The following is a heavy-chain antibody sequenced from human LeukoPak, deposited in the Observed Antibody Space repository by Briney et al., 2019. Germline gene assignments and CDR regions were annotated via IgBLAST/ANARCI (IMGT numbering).Heavy chain of an antibody. V-gene: IGHV1-18*01. Sequence: ASVKVSCKASGYTFTSYGISWVRQAPGQGLEWMGWISAYNGNTNYAQKLQGRVTMTTDTSTSTAYMELRSLRSDDTAVYYCARDQGSGWSLYYYYYYMDVWGKGTTVTVSS. CDR3: ARDQGSGWSLYYYYYYMDV. CDR2: ISAYNGNT. CDR1: GYTFTSYG. J-gene: IGHJ6*03. D-gene: IGHD6-19*01.